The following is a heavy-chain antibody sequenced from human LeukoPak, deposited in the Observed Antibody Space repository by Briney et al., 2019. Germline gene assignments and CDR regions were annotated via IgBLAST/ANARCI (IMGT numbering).Heavy chain of an antibody. Sequence: GESLRLSCGASGFTFSYYAMNWVRQAPGKGLEWVSRISASGASTYYADSVKGRFTISRDNSKNTLYLQMNSLRAEDTAVYYCAKEVATVILGNYFDYWGQGTLVTVSS. D-gene: IGHD4-11*01. CDR1: GFTFSYYA. J-gene: IGHJ4*02. CDR2: ISASGAST. CDR3: AKEVATVILGNYFDY. V-gene: IGHV3-23*01.